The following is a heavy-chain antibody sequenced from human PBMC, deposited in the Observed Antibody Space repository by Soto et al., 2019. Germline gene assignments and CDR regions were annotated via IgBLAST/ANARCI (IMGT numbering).Heavy chain of an antibody. CDR3: ARGGSSWYGFHNY. D-gene: IGHD6-13*01. Sequence: SETLSLTCSVSGGSISSYYWSWIRQPPGKGLEWIGYIYSDGSTNYNPSLKSRVTISVDTSKNHFSLKLTSVTAADTAVYYCARGGSSWYGFHNYWGQGTLVTVSS. CDR2: IYSDGST. V-gene: IGHV4-59*01. J-gene: IGHJ4*02. CDR1: GGSISSYY.